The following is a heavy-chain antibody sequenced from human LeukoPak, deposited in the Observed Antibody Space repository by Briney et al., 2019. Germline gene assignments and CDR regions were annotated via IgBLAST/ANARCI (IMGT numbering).Heavy chain of an antibody. J-gene: IGHJ4*02. Sequence: GGSLRLSCVVSGFSFSDYWMHWVRKAPGRGLVWVSGIKTDGSDRRYADFVKGRFTISRDNAKNTLFLQMNSLRAEDTAVYYCIRDFLTVTTNDYWGQGTLVTVSS. CDR1: GFSFSDYW. D-gene: IGHD4-11*01. CDR3: IRDFLTVTTNDY. V-gene: IGHV3-74*01. CDR2: IKTDGSDR.